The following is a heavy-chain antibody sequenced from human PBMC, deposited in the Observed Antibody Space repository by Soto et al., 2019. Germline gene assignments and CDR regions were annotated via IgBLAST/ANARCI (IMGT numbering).Heavy chain of an antibody. CDR3: AIYSSSWSDFDY. CDR1: GCSISSGGYY. D-gene: IGHD6-13*01. CDR2: IYYSGGT. J-gene: IGHJ4*02. Sequence: QVQLQESGPGLVKPSQTLSLTCTVSGCSISSGGYYWSWIRQHPGKCLEWIGYIYYSGGTYYNPSLKSRVTISVETSKNQFSLKLSSVTAADTAVYYCAIYSSSWSDFDYWGQGTLVTVSS. V-gene: IGHV4-31*03.